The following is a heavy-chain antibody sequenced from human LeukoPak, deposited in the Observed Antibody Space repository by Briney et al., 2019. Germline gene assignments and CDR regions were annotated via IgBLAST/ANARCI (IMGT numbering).Heavy chain of an antibody. CDR1: GFTVSSNY. V-gene: IGHV3-53*01. CDR3: ARGYCSSTSCHDAFDI. CDR2: VYSGGST. J-gene: IGHJ3*02. D-gene: IGHD2-2*01. Sequence: GGTLRLSCAASGFTVSSNYMSWVRQAPGKGLEWVSVVYSGGSTYYTDSVKGRFTISRDNSKNTLYLQMNSLRAEDTAVYYCARGYCSSTSCHDAFDIWGQGTMVTVS.